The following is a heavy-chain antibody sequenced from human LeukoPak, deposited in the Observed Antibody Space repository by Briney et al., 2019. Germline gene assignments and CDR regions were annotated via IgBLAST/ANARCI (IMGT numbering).Heavy chain of an antibody. CDR3: ARGGRSGSHDKFDY. V-gene: IGHV3-23*01. Sequence: GGSLRLSCAASGFTFSSYAMSWVRQAPGKGLEWVSAISGSGGSTYYADSVKGRFSISRDNSKNTLHLQMNSLRAEDTAVYYCARGGRSGSHDKFDYWGQGTLVTVSS. CDR2: ISGSGGST. D-gene: IGHD1-26*01. J-gene: IGHJ4*02. CDR1: GFTFSSYA.